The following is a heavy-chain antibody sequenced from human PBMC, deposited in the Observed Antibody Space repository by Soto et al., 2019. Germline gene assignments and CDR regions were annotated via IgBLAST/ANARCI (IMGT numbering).Heavy chain of an antibody. CDR1: GGTFSSYA. Sequence: QVQLVQSGAEVKKPGSSVKVSCKASGGTFSSYAISWVRQAPGQGLEWMGWIIPIFGTANYAQKFQGRVTITADESTITAYMELSSLRSEDTAVYSCGRIWYYSSGMDVWGQGTKVTVSS. V-gene: IGHV1-69*01. CDR2: IIPIFGTA. CDR3: GRIWYYSSGMDV. J-gene: IGHJ6*02.